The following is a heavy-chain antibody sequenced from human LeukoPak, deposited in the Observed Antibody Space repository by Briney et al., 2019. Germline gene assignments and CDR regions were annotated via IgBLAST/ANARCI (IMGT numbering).Heavy chain of an antibody. CDR3: ARDPILLWFGEVVN. CDR2: IYYSGST. D-gene: IGHD3-10*01. J-gene: IGHJ4*02. Sequence: PSETLSLTCTVSGGSISSGGYYWSWIRQHPGKGLEWIGYIYYSGSTYYNPSLKSRVTISVDTSKNQFSLKLSSVTAADTAVYYCARDPILLWFGEVVNWGQGTLVTVSS. CDR1: GGSISSGGYY. V-gene: IGHV4-31*03.